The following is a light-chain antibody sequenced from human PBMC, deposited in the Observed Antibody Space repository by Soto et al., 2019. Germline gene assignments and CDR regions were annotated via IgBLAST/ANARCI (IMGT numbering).Light chain of an antibody. CDR3: SSYTGGNPSYV. V-gene: IGLV2-8*01. CDR2: EVT. J-gene: IGLJ1*01. Sequence: LTQPPSASGSPGRSVTISCTGTSSDVGGYDYVSWYQQHPGKAPKLMIYEVTIRPSGVSDRFSGSKSGNTASLTVSGLQAEDEADYYCSSYTGGNPSYVFGTGTKVTVL. CDR1: SSDVGGYDY.